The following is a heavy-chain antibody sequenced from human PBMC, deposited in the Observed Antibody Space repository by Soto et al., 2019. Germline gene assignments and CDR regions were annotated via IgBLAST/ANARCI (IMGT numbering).Heavy chain of an antibody. D-gene: IGHD5-12*01. Sequence: QVQLVESGGGVVQPGRSLRLSCAASESTFSNSGMHWVRQAPGKGLKWVAVISNDGSDKYYADSVKGRFTISRENSKKTMFLQMSSLRPEDTAVYYCSRAPGGFSAYDASLQIDSWGQGTLVTVSS. CDR2: ISNDGSDK. V-gene: IGHV3-30*03. CDR1: ESTFSNSG. CDR3: SRAPGGFSAYDASLQIDS. J-gene: IGHJ4*02.